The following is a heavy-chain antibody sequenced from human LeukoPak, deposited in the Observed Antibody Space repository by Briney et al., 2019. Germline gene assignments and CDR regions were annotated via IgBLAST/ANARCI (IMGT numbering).Heavy chain of an antibody. CDR1: GGTFSSYA. J-gene: IGHJ6*02. D-gene: IGHD3-10*02. CDR2: IIPIFGTA. V-gene: IGHV1-69*13. CDR3: TLWPGDYYGMDV. Sequence: SVKVSCKASGGTFSSYAISWVRQAPGQGLEWMGGIIPIFGTANYAQKFQGRVTITADESTSTAYMGLSSLRSEDTAVYYCTLWPGDYYGMDVWGQGTTVTVSS.